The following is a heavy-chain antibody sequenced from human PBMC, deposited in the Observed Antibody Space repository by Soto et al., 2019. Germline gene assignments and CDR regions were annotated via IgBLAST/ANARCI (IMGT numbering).Heavy chain of an antibody. V-gene: IGHV2-5*02. J-gene: IGHJ6*02. D-gene: IGHD1-1*01. CDR2: IYWDDDK. CDR3: ARTERLYGMDV. Sequence: QITLKESGPTLVKPTQTLTLTCTFSGFSLSTSGVGVGWIRQPPGKALEWLALIYWDDDKRYSPSPKSRLIITQDTSKNQVVLTMTNMDPVDTATYYCARTERLYGMDVWGQGTTVTVSS. CDR1: GFSLSTSGVG.